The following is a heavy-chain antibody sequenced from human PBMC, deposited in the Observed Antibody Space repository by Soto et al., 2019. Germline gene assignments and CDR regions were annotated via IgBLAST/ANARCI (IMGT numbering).Heavy chain of an antibody. D-gene: IGHD2-15*01. V-gene: IGHV3-23*01. CDR2: ISGSGGST. Sequence: EVQLLESGGGLVQPGGSLRLSCAASGFTFSSYAMSWVRQAPGKGLEWVSAISGSGGSTYYADSVKGRFTISRDNSKNTLYLQMNSLRAEDTAVYYCAKRPVSLDIVVVVAATFDYWGQGTLVTVSS. CDR3: AKRPVSLDIVVVVAATFDY. CDR1: GFTFSSYA. J-gene: IGHJ4*02.